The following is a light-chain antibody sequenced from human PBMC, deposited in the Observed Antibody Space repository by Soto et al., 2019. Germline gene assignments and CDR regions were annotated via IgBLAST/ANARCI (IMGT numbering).Light chain of an antibody. J-gene: IGKJ1*01. CDR1: QSVLYSSNNKNY. V-gene: IGKV4-1*01. CDR3: QQYYSTPTWT. Sequence: DIVMTQSPDSLAVSLGERATINCKSSQSVLYSSNNKNYLAWYQQKPGQPPKLLIYWASTRESGVPDRFSGSGSGTDFSLANSSLQAAEVAVYYCQQYYSTPTWTFGQGTKVEIK. CDR2: WAS.